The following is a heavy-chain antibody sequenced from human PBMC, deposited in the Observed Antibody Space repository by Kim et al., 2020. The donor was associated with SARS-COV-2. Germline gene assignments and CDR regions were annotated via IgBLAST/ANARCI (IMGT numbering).Heavy chain of an antibody. CDR3: ARHPGDGAAAGTGFYYYYGMDV. D-gene: IGHD6-13*01. CDR2: IYYSGST. CDR1: GGSISSSSYY. V-gene: IGHV4-39*01. Sequence: SETLSLTCTVSGGSISSSSYYWGWIRQPPGKGLEWIGSIYYSGSTYYNPSLKSRVTISVDTSKNQFSLKLSSVTAADTAVYYCARHPGDGAAAGTGFYYYYGMDVWGQGTTVTVSS. J-gene: IGHJ6*02.